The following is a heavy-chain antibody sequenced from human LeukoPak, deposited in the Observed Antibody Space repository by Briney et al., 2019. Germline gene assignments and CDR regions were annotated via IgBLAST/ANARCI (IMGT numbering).Heavy chain of an antibody. V-gene: IGHV4-38-2*02. CDR3: AREVGYCSSTSCYSYYYYMDV. CDR1: GYSISSGYY. D-gene: IGHD2-2*01. J-gene: IGHJ6*03. Sequence: SETLSLTCTVSGYSISSGYYWGWIRQPPGKGLEWIGSIYGSGSTYYNPSLKSRVTISVDPSNIQFSLKLSSVTAADTAVYYCAREVGYCSSTSCYSYYYYMDVWGKGTTVTVSS. CDR2: IYGSGST.